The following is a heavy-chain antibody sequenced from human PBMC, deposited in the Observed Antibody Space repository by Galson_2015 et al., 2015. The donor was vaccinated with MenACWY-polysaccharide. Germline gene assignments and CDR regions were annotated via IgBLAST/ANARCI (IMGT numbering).Heavy chain of an antibody. D-gene: IGHD4-17*01. CDR1: GFTFSSYG. Sequence: SLRLSCAASGFTFSSYGMHWVRQAPGKGLEWVAVISYDGSNKYYADSVKGRFTISRDNSKNTLYLQMNSLRAEDTAVYYCAKNYGDYVPPDGLALWGQGTLVTVSS. V-gene: IGHV3-30*18. CDR3: AKNYGDYVPPDGLAL. CDR2: ISYDGSNK. J-gene: IGHJ5*02.